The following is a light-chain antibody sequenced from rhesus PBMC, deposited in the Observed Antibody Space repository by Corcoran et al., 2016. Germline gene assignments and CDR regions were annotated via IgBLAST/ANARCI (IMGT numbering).Light chain of an antibody. CDR1: QGNSNA. Sequence: DIQMSQSPSSLSASVGDKVTITCRASQGNSNALAWYQQKPGKAPKLLIYAASSLESGVPSRFSGRISGTDFTLTISSLQPEDFATYYCQQGYSTPWTFGQGTKVGSK. CDR2: AAS. CDR3: QQGYSTPWT. V-gene: IGKV1-33*02. J-gene: IGKJ1*01.